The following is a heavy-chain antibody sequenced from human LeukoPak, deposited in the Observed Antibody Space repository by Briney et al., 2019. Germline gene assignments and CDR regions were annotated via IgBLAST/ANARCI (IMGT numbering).Heavy chain of an antibody. J-gene: IGHJ4*02. CDR1: GYTFTSYG. CDR3: ARVNGYCGGDCYSYFDY. CDR2: ISAYNGNT. V-gene: IGHV1-18*01. Sequence: ASVKVSCTASGYTFTSYGISWVRQAPGQGLEWMGWISAYNGNTNYAQKLQGRVTMTTDTSTSTAYMELRSLRSDDTAVYYCARVNGYCGGDCYSYFDYWGQGTLVTVSS. D-gene: IGHD2-21*02.